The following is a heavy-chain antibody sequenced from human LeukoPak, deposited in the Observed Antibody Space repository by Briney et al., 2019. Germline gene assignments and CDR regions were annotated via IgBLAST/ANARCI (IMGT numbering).Heavy chain of an antibody. CDR2: ISGSGGST. CDR1: VFTFSSYA. V-gene: IGHV3-23*01. D-gene: IGHD6-13*01. Sequence: GGSLRLSCAASVFTFSSYAMSWVRQAPGRGLEWVSDISGSGGSTYYADSVKGRFTISRDNSKNTLYLQMNSLRAEETAVYYCAKDIAAAGTGLGDYWGQGTLVTVSS. CDR3: AKDIAAAGTGLGDY. J-gene: IGHJ4*02.